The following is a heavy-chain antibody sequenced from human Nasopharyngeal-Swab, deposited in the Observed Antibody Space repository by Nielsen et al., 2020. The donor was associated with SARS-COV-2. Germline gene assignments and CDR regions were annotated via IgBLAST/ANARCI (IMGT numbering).Heavy chain of an antibody. D-gene: IGHD6-19*01. CDR3: ARDEGRDSSFDY. CDR1: GYTFSSFG. V-gene: IGHV1-18*01. CDR2: ISAYNGNT. Sequence: ASVKVSCKASGYTFSSFGMSWVRQAPGQGLEWMGWISAYNGNTNYAQKVQGRVTVTTDTSTSTAYMELRSLRSDDTAVYYCARDEGRDSSFDYWGQGTLVTVSS. J-gene: IGHJ4*02.